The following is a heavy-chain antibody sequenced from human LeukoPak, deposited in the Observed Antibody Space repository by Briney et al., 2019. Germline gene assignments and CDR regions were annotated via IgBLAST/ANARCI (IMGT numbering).Heavy chain of an antibody. CDR3: ARTRRVAVTATHPYYFDY. Sequence: GGSLRLSCAASGFTFSGSAMHWVRQASGKGLEWVGRIRSKANSYATAYAASVKGRFTISRDDSKNTAYLQMNSLKTEDTAVYYCARTRRVAVTATHPYYFDYWGQGTLVTVSS. V-gene: IGHV3-73*01. J-gene: IGHJ4*02. D-gene: IGHD2-21*02. CDR2: IRSKANSYAT. CDR1: GFTFSGSA.